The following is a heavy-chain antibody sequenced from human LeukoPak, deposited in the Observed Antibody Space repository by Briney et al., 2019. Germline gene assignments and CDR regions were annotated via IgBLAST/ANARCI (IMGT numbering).Heavy chain of an antibody. V-gene: IGHV1-2*02. CDR2: INPNGGGT. CDR1: GYTFTGYY. CDR3: ARVGSSWYGGFDY. Sequence: ASVKVSFKASGYTFTGYYMHWVRQAPGQGLEWMGWINPNGGGTNSAQKFQGRVTMTRDTSISTAYVELSRLRSDDTAVYYCARVGSSWYGGFDYWGQGTLVTVSS. J-gene: IGHJ4*02. D-gene: IGHD6-13*01.